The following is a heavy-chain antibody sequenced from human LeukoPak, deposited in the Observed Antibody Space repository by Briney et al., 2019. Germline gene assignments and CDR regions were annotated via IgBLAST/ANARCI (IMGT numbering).Heavy chain of an antibody. J-gene: IGHJ4*02. CDR3: ARLPRYYYGSGTYFNGDFDF. V-gene: IGHV4-39*01. CDR2: IYFNGST. D-gene: IGHD3-10*01. CDR1: GDSISSSSFY. Sequence: SETVSLTCTVSGTVSGDSISSSSFYWGWIRQPPGKGLERIGNIYFNGSTYYNPSLKSRVTISADTSKSQFSLKLNSVTAADTAVYYCARLPRYYYGSGTYFNGDFDFWGQGTLVTVSS.